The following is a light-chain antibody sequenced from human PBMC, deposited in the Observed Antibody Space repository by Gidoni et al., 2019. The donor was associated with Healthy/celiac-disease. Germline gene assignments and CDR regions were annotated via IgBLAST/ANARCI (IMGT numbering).Light chain of an antibody. CDR2: DAS. CDR1: QSVSSY. CDR3: QQRSNWPPTWT. V-gene: IGKV3-11*01. Sequence: EIVLTQSPATLSLSPGERATLSCRASQSVSSYLAWYQQKPGQAPRLLIYDASNRATGIPARFSGSGSGTDFTLTISSLEPEDFAVYYCQQRSNWPPTWTVGGGTKVEIK. J-gene: IGKJ4*01.